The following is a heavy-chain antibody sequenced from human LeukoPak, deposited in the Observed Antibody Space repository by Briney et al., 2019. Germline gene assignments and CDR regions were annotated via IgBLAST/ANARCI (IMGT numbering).Heavy chain of an antibody. D-gene: IGHD4-17*01. J-gene: IGHJ4*02. V-gene: IGHV4-34*01. Sequence: PSETLSLTCAVYGGSFSDYYWSWIRQPPGKGLEWIGEINHSGSTNYNPSLKSRVTISVDTSKNQFSLKLSSVTAADTAVYYCARLCQVTTCAKFEHWGQGILVTVSS. CDR3: ARLCQVTTCAKFEH. CDR1: GGSFSDYY. CDR2: INHSGST.